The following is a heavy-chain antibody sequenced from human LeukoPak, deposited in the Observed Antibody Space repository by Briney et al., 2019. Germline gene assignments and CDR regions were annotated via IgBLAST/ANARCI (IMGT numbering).Heavy chain of an antibody. V-gene: IGHV1-3*01. Sequence: ASVKVSCKASGYTFTSYAMHWVRQAPGQRLEWMGWINAGNGNTKYSQKLQGRVTMTTDTSTSTAYMELRSLRSDDTAVYYCARDGSGSYYDYYYYGMDVWGQGTTVTVSS. J-gene: IGHJ6*02. CDR3: ARDGSGSYYDYYYYGMDV. CDR2: INAGNGNT. D-gene: IGHD3-10*01. CDR1: GYTFTSYA.